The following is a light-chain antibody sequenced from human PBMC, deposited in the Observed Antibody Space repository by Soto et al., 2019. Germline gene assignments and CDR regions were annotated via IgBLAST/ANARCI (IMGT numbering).Light chain of an antibody. CDR3: HQYYTYLYT. CDR1: QGISSY. V-gene: IGKV1-8*01. Sequence: AIRMTQSPSSLSASTGDRVTITCRASQGISSYLAWYQQKPGKAPKLLIDAASTLQSGVPSRFSGSGSGTDYILTISCLRSEDFATYYCHQYYTYLYTFGQGTKLEIK. CDR2: AAS. J-gene: IGKJ2*01.